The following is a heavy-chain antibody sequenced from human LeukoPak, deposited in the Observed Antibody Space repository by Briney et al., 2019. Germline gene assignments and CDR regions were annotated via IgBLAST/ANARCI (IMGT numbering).Heavy chain of an antibody. V-gene: IGHV3-23*01. CDR2: ISGSGGST. J-gene: IGHJ4*02. CDR1: GFTFSSYA. D-gene: IGHD6-13*01. Sequence: GGSLRLSCAASGFTFSSYAMSWVRQAPGKGLEWVSTISGSGGSTYYADSVKGRFTISRDNSKNTLYLQMNSLRAEDTAVYYCASRYSSSCFDYCGQGTLVTVSS. CDR3: ASRYSSSCFDY.